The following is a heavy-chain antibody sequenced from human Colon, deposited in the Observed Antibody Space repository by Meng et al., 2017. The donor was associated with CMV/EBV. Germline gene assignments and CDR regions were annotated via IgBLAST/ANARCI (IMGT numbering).Heavy chain of an antibody. J-gene: IGHJ4*02. D-gene: IGHD5-24*01. V-gene: IGHV4-30-2*06. CDR1: GAYSGDGSYA. CDR2: VRQSGSP. Sequence: GAYSGDGSYAWTWIRQSPGKGRGWIGYVRQSGSPYYNPSLKSRVTMSLDKSKNQFSLHLSSVTAADTAVYFCTRDHGDVFNDYYFQNWGQGILVTVSS. CDR3: TRDHGDVFNDYYFQN.